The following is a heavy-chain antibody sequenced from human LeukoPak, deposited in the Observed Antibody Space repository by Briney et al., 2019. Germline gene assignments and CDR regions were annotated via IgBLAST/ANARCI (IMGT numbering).Heavy chain of an antibody. D-gene: IGHD4-23*01. CDR2: IRSKADSYAT. V-gene: IGHV3-73*01. CDR1: GFPFSAAA. Sequence: GGSLKLSCAASGFPFSAAAIHWVRQASGKGLEWVGRIRSKADSYATAYAASVKGRFTISRDDSKNTAFLQMDSPKREDTAVYYCTTTVVTAVWDYWGQGTLVTVSS. CDR3: TTTVVTAVWDY. J-gene: IGHJ4*02.